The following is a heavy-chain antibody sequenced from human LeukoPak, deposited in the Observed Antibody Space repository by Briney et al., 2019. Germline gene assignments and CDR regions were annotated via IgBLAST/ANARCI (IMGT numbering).Heavy chain of an antibody. CDR1: GYTFTSYG. CDR3: ARAPLTMIVVANSAFDI. D-gene: IGHD3-22*01. CDR2: FSAYNGNT. V-gene: IGHV1-18*01. J-gene: IGHJ3*02. Sequence: ASVKVSCKASGYTFTSYGISWVRQAPGQGLEWMAWFSAYNGNTNYAQKFQGRVTMTTDTSTSTAYMELRSLRSDGTAVYYCARAPLTMIVVANSAFDIWGQGTMVTVSS.